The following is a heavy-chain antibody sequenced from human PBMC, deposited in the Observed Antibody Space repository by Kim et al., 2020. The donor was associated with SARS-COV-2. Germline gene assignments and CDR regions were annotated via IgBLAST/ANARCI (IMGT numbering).Heavy chain of an antibody. J-gene: IGHJ5*02. D-gene: IGHD3-16*02. Sequence: GGSLRLSCAASGFTFSSYAMSWVRQAPGKGLEWVSAISGSGGSTYYADSVKGRFTISRDNSKNTLYLQMNSLRAEDTAVYYCAKDHSFIYDYVWGSYRPNWFDPWGQGTLVTVSS. V-gene: IGHV3-23*01. CDR2: ISGSGGST. CDR3: AKDHSFIYDYVWGSYRPNWFDP. CDR1: GFTFSSYA.